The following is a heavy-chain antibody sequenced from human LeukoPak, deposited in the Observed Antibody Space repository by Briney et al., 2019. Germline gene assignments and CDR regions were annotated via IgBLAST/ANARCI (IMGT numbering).Heavy chain of an antibody. CDR1: GDSINSYY. Sequence: SETLSLTCSLSGDSINSYYWGWIRQPPGKGREWLGYIYYSGSPNYNPSLKSRLTISVDASKNQFTLQLSCVTAADTAVYYCARLTKRNDPFAIWGQGTMVTVSS. V-gene: IGHV4-59*01. D-gene: IGHD1-14*01. J-gene: IGHJ3*02. CDR3: ARLTKRNDPFAI. CDR2: IYYSGSP.